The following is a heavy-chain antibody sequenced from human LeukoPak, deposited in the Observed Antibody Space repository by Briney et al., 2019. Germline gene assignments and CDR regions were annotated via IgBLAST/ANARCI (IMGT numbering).Heavy chain of an antibody. J-gene: IGHJ4*02. CDR1: GFAFRNYW. Sequence: PGGSLRLSCVASGFAFRNYWMYWVRQAPGKGLEWVAFIRYDGSNKYYADSGKGRFTISRDNSKNTLYLQMNSLRAEDTAVYYCAKDQGDPPLLWFGELLYYDYWGQGTLVTVSS. CDR2: IRYDGSNK. V-gene: IGHV3-30*02. D-gene: IGHD3-10*01. CDR3: AKDQGDPPLLWFGELLYYDY.